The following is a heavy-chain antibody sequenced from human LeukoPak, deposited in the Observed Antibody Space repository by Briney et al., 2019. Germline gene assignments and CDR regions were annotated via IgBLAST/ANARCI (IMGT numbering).Heavy chain of an antibody. CDR2: IYTSGST. CDR3: ASLYYGSGSYYNNYWYFDL. V-gene: IGHV4-4*07. CDR1: GFTFSSYG. D-gene: IGHD3-10*01. J-gene: IGHJ2*01. Sequence: GSLRLSCAASGFTFSSYGMSWIRQPAGKGLEWIGRIYTSGSTNYNPSLKSRVTISVDTSKNQFSLKLSSVTAADTAVYYCASLYYGSGSYYNNYWYFDLWGRGTLVTVSS.